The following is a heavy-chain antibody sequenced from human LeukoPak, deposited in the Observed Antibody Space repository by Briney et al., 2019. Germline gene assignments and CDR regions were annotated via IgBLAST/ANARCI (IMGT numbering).Heavy chain of an antibody. J-gene: IGHJ6*03. V-gene: IGHV1-18*01. CDR2: ISAYKGNT. CDR1: GYMFISYG. D-gene: IGHD3-9*01. Sequence: ASVKVSCKTSGYMFISYGISWVRQAPGQGLEWMGWISAYKGNTNYAQKLQGRVTMTTDTSTSTAYMELRSLRSDDTAVYYCASGFDWQRFYYYYYYMDVRGKGTTVTVSS. CDR3: ASGFDWQRFYYYYYYMDV.